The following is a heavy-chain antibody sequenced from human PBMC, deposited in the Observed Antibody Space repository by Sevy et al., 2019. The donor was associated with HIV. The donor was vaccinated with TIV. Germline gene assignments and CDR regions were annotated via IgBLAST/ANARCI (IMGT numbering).Heavy chain of an antibody. Sequence: GGSLRLSCAASGFTFSSYSMNWVRQAPGKGLEWVSSISSSSSYIYYADSVKGRFTISRDNAKNSLYLQMNSLRAEATAVYYCARALYCSSTSCRDYYYGMDVWGQGTTVTVSS. CDR2: ISSSSSYI. CDR1: GFTFSSYS. J-gene: IGHJ6*02. D-gene: IGHD2-2*01. CDR3: ARALYCSSTSCRDYYYGMDV. V-gene: IGHV3-21*01.